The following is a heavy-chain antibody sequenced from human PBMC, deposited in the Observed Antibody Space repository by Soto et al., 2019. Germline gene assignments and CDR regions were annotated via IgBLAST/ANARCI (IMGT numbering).Heavy chain of an antibody. Sequence: QVQLQQWGAGLLKPSETLSLTCAVYGGSFSGYYWSWIRQPPGKGLEWIGEINHSGSTNYNPSLKSRVTISVDTSKNQFSLKLSSVTAADTAVYYCARGRTMVRGVILNWGQGTLVTVSS. J-gene: IGHJ4*02. CDR2: INHSGST. CDR3: ARGRTMVRGVILN. D-gene: IGHD3-10*01. V-gene: IGHV4-34*01. CDR1: GGSFSGYY.